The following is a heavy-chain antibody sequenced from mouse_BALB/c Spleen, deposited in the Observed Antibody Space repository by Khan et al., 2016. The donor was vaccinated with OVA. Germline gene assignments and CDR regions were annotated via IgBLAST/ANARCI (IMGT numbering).Heavy chain of an antibody. CDR2: IYPGSGNT. Sequence: QVRLQQSGAELVRPGTSVKMSCKAAGYTFTNYWIGWVKQRPGHGLEWIGDIYPGSGNTNYNEKLRGKATLTADTSSSTAYMQLSSLTSEDSAIYYCARPFYYGSRYDTMDAWGQGTSVTVSS. V-gene: IGHV1-63*02. D-gene: IGHD1-1*01. J-gene: IGHJ4*01. CDR3: ARPFYYGSRYDTMDA. CDR1: GYTFTNYW.